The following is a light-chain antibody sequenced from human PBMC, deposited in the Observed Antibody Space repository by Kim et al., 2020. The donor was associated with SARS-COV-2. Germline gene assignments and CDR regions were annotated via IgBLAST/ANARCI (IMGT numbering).Light chain of an antibody. V-gene: IGLV2-23*01. CDR1: SSDIGTYHL. CDR2: EGS. J-gene: IGLJ2*01. CDR3: CSFAGSDTVI. Sequence: QSALTQPASVSGSPGQSITISCTGTSSDIGTYHLVSWYQQHPGKAPKLMIYEGSKRPSGISTRFSGSRSGNTASLTISAVQPEDEADYYCCSFAGSDTVIFGGGTQLTVL.